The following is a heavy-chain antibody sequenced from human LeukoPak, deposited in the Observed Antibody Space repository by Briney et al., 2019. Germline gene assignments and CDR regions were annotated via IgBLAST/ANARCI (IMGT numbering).Heavy chain of an antibody. CDR1: GGSISSSSYY. Sequence: SETLSLTCTVSGGSISSSSYYWGWIRQPPGKGLEWIGEINHSGSTNYNPSLKSRVTISVDTSKNQFSLKLSSVTAADTAVYYCARGPSSSWGHYYYYYMDVWGKGTTVTVSS. D-gene: IGHD6-13*01. CDR2: INHSGST. J-gene: IGHJ6*03. V-gene: IGHV4-39*07. CDR3: ARGPSSSWGHYYYYYMDV.